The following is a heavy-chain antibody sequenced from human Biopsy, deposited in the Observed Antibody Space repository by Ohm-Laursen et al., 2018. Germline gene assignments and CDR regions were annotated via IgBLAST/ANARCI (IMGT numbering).Heavy chain of an antibody. CDR2: ISSTSSAT. CDR3: VRASIFGVATSGFYYYGMDV. J-gene: IGHJ6*02. V-gene: IGHV3-11*06. Sequence: GSLRLSCTASGFTFSDYYMNWVRQAPGQGLEWISYISSTSSATYYADSVKGRFTVSRDNAKNSLFLQMNSLRAEDTAVYYCVRASIFGVATSGFYYYGMDVWGQGTTVTVSS. D-gene: IGHD3-3*01. CDR1: GFTFSDYY.